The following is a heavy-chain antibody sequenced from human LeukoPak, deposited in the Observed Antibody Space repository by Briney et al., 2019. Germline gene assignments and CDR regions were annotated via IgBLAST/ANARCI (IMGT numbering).Heavy chain of an antibody. V-gene: IGHV4-34*01. CDR3: ARGRPYYYYMDV. J-gene: IGHJ6*03. CDR1: GGSFSGYY. Sequence: PSETLSLTCAVYGGSFSGYYWSWIRQPPGKGLEWIGEINHSGNTNSNPSLKSRVTISVDTSKNQFSLKLSSVTAADTAVYYCARGRPYYYYMDVWGKGTTVTVSS. CDR2: INHSGNT.